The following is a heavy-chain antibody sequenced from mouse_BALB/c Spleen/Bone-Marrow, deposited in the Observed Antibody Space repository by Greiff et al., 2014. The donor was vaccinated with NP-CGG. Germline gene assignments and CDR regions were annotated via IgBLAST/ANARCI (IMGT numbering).Heavy chain of an antibody. V-gene: IGHV5-12-2*01. CDR1: GFTFSSYT. D-gene: IGHD1-2*01. J-gene: IGHJ2*01. Sequence: LVQPGGSLKLSCAASGFTFSSYTMSWVRQTPEKRLEWVAYISNGGGSTYYPDTVKGRFTISRDNAKNTLYLQMSSLKSEDTAMYYCARRSAATYYFDYWGQGTTLTVSS. CDR3: ARRSAATYYFDY. CDR2: ISNGGGST.